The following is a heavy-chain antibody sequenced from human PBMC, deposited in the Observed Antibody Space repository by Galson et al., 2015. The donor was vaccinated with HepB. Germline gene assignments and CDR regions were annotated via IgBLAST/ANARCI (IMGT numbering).Heavy chain of an antibody. CDR2: ISAYNGNT. V-gene: IGHV1-18*01. Sequence: SVKVSCKASGYTFTSYGISWVRQAPGQGLEWMGWISAYNGNTNYAQKLQGRVTMTTDTSTSTAYMELRSLRSDDTAVYYCARRRGPGATGGGFDYWGQGTLVTVSS. J-gene: IGHJ4*02. CDR3: ARRRGPGATGGGFDY. CDR1: GYTFTSYG. D-gene: IGHD1-26*01.